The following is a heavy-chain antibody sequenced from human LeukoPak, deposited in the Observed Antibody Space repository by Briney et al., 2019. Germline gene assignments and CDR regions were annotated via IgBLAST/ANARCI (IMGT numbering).Heavy chain of an antibody. Sequence: ASVKDSCKASGYTFTSYGISWVRQAPGEGLEWMGWISAYNGNTNYAQKLQGRVTMTTDTSTSTAYMELRSLRSDDTAVYYCARVVPAYYFDYWGQGTLVTVSS. CDR3: ARVVPAYYFDY. J-gene: IGHJ4*02. V-gene: IGHV1-18*04. CDR1: GYTFTSYG. CDR2: ISAYNGNT. D-gene: IGHD2-2*01.